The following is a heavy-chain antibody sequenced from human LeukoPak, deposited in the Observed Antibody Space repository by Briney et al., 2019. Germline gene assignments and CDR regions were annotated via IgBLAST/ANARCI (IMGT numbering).Heavy chain of an antibody. CDR3: ARGTAATAGIDY. D-gene: IGHD6-25*01. CDR2: TTTDGAST. V-gene: IGHV3-74*01. CDR1: GFPFSSYW. J-gene: IGHJ4*02. Sequence: GGSLRLFCTASGFPFSSYWMFWVRHAPGKALVWVSQTTTDGASTTYGDPAKGRFTTSRDNAKNTLYLQMNRLRVEDTAVYYCARGTAATAGIDYWGQGTLVTVSS.